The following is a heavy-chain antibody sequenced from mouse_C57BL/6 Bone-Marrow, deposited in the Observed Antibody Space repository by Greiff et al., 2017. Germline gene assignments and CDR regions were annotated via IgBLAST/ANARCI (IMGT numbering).Heavy chain of an antibody. CDR1: GYSFTDYN. V-gene: IGHV1-39*01. CDR3: ASGYDYDYAMDY. CDR2: INPNYGTT. D-gene: IGHD2-4*01. J-gene: IGHJ4*01. Sequence: VQLKQSGPELVKPGASVTISCKASGYSFTDYNMNWVKQSTGKSLEWIGVINPNYGTTSYNQKFKGKATLTVDQSSSTAYMQLNRLTSEDTAVYYCASGYDYDYAMDYWGQGTSVTVSS.